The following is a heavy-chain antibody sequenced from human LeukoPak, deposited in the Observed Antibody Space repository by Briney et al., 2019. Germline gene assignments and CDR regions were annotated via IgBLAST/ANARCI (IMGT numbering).Heavy chain of an antibody. CDR3: ARLPAASCFDY. V-gene: IGHV4-34*01. D-gene: IGHD2-2*01. CDR1: GGSFSGYY. J-gene: IGHJ4*02. CDR2: INHSGST. Sequence: SETLSLTCAVYGGSFSGYYWSWIRQPPGKGLEWIGEINHSGSTNYNPSLKSRVTISVDTSKNQFSLKLSSVTAADTAVYYCARLPAASCFDYWGQGTLVTVSS.